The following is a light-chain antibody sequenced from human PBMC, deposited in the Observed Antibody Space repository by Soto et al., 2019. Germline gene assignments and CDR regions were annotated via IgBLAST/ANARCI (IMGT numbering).Light chain of an antibody. CDR3: QKYNGVPLT. CDR1: QAISNY. V-gene: IGKV1-27*01. CDR2: GAS. J-gene: IGKJ4*01. Sequence: DIQMTQSPSSLSASVGDRVTVTCRASQAISNYLAWYQQKPGEVPKLLISGASTLQSGVPSRFSGSGSGTDFTLTISSLQPEDVATYYCQKYNGVPLTFCGGTKLEIK.